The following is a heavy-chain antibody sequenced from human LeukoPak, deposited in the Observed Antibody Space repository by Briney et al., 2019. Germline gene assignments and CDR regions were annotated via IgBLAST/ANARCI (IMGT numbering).Heavy chain of an antibody. V-gene: IGHV4-61*02. CDR1: GGSISSGSYY. J-gene: IGHJ6*03. CDR3: ARALYYYYMDV. CDR2: IYTSGST. Sequence: SETLSLTCTVSGGSISSGSYYWSWIRQPAGKGLEWIGRIYTSGSTYYNPSLKSRVTISVDTSKNQFSLKLSSVTAADTAVYYCARALYYYYMDVWGKGTTVTVSS.